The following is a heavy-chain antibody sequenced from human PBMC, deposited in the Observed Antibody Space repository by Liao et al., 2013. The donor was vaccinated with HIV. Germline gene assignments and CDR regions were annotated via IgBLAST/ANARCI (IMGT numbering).Heavy chain of an antibody. CDR2: IYYSGST. D-gene: IGHD3-10*01. V-gene: IGHV4-61*01. Sequence: QVQLQESGPGLVRPSETLSLTCTVSGGSISSGSYYWSWIRQPPGKGLEWIGYIYYSGSTNYNPSLKSRVTMSVDTSKNQFSLKLSSVTAADTAVYYCARELWFGMKRAFDIWGQGDNGHRLF. CDR1: GGSISSGSYY. CDR3: ARELWFGMKRAFDI. J-gene: IGHJ3*02.